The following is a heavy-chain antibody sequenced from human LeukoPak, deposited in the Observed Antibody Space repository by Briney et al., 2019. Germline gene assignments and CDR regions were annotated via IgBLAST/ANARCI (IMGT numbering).Heavy chain of an antibody. V-gene: IGHV3-48*01. CDR1: GFTFSSYS. CDR3: AREGYDFWGVYMDV. J-gene: IGHJ6*03. Sequence: GGSLRLSCAASGFTFSSYSMNWVRQAPGKGLEWLSYISSSSSIIYYADSVKGRFTISRDNAKNSLYLQMNSLRAEDTAVYYCAREGYDFWGVYMDVWGKGTTVTVSS. CDR2: ISSSSSII. D-gene: IGHD3-3*01.